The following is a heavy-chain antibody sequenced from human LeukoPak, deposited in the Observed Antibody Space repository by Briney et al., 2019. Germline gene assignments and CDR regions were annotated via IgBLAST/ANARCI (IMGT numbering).Heavy chain of an antibody. CDR3: AKDLDSGSYSAFQH. V-gene: IGHV3-48*03. J-gene: IGHJ1*01. CDR1: GFTFSGYE. CDR2: ISSSGSTI. Sequence: GGSLRLSCAASGFTFSGYEMNWVRQAPGKGLEWVSYISSSGSTIYYADSVKGRFTVSRDNAEISLFLQMNSLRAEDTAVYYCAKDLDSGSYSAFQHWGQGTLVTVSS. D-gene: IGHD1-26*01.